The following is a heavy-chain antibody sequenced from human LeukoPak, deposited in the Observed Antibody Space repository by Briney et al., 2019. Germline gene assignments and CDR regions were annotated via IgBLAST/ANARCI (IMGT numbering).Heavy chain of an antibody. CDR2: IYSGGRT. J-gene: IGHJ4*02. CDR1: GFTFSSYG. D-gene: IGHD3-10*01. CDR3: ARDQRFGDPRAYYFDY. Sequence: PGGSLRLSCAASGFTFSSYGMHWVRQAPGKGLEWVSVIYSGGRTYYADSVKGRFTISRDNSKNTLYLQMNSLRAEDTAVYYCARDQRFGDPRAYYFDYWGQGTLVTVSS. V-gene: IGHV3-66*01.